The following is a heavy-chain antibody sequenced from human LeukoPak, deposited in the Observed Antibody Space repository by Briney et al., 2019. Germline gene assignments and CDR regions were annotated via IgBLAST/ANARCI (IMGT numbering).Heavy chain of an antibody. CDR1: EFTLSSYW. V-gene: IGHV3-74*01. CDR2: ISRDGTDT. J-gene: IGHJ4*02. CDR3: ARDGDAYNFDY. Sequence: PGGSLRLSCAASEFTLSSYWMHWVRQTPGKGLVWVSRISRDGTDTIYADSVKGRFTISRDSAKNTLYLQMNSLRAEDTAVYYCARDGDAYNFDYWGQGTLVTVSS. D-gene: IGHD5-24*01.